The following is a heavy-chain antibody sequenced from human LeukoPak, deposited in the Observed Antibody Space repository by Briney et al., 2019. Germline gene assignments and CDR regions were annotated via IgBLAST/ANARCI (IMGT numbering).Heavy chain of an antibody. J-gene: IGHJ4*02. V-gene: IGHV3-53*01. Sequence: GGSLRLSCAASGFTVSSNCMSWVRQAPGKGLEWVSVIYSGGSTYYADSVKGRFTISRDNSKNTLYLQMNSLRAEDTAVYYCARLYSGSFDYWGQGTLVTVSS. CDR3: ARLYSGSFDY. D-gene: IGHD2-21*01. CDR2: IYSGGST. CDR1: GFTVSSNC.